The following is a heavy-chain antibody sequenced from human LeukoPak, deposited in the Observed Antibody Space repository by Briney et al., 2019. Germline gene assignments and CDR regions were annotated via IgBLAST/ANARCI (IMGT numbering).Heavy chain of an antibody. CDR3: ARHITCSGGSCYGFDP. J-gene: IGHJ5*02. CDR2: IYPGDSDT. D-gene: IGHD2-15*01. CDR1: GDGFTSYW. Sequence: GASLQISCNASGDGFTSYWFGWVRRLPGKGGVGMGSIYPGDSDTSYSPSFQGQVTISADKSITTAYLQWSSLKASDTAMYYCARHITCSGGSCYGFDPWGQGTLVTVSS. V-gene: IGHV5-51*01.